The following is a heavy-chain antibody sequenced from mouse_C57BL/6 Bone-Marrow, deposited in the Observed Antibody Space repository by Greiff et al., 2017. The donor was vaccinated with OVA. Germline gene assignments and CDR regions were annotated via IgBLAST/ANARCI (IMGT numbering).Heavy chain of an antibody. D-gene: IGHD2-3*01. CDR2: IRLKSDNYAT. J-gene: IGHJ2*01. Sequence: EVKVEESGGGLVQPGGSMKLSCVASGFTFSNYWMNWVRQSPEKGLEWVAQIRLKSDNYATHYAESVKGRFTISRDDSKSSVYLQMNNLRAEDTGIYYGTGGYYEDYWGQGTTLTVSS. CDR3: TGGYYEDY. CDR1: GFTFSNYW. V-gene: IGHV6-3*01.